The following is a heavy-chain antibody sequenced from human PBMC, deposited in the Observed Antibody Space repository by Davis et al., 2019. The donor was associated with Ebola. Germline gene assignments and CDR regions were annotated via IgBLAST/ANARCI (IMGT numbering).Heavy chain of an antibody. CDR3: AREGSYHWNDYYFDY. J-gene: IGHJ4*02. CDR1: GFTLSSYV. V-gene: IGHV3-30-3*01. CDR2: ISNDESNK. D-gene: IGHD1-20*01. Sequence: GESLKISCTASGFTLSSYVMHWVRQAPGKGLEWVALISNDESNKDYVDSVRGRFTISRDSSKDTLFLQMDSLRDEDTAVYYCAREGSYHWNDYYFDYWGQGTLVTVSS.